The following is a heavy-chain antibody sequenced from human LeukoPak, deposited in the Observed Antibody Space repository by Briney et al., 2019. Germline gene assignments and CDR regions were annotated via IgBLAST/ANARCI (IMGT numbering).Heavy chain of an antibody. CDR2: ISSSSSYI. CDR1: GFTFSSYS. CDR3: ARDANFGEYYYDSSGYYDFDY. J-gene: IGHJ4*02. V-gene: IGHV3-21*01. Sequence: GALRLSCAASGFTFSSYSMNWVRQAPGKGLEWVSSISSSSSYIYYADSAKGRFTISRDNAKNSLYLQMNSLRAEDTAVYYCARDANFGEYYYDSSGYYDFDYWGQGTLVTVSS. D-gene: IGHD3-22*01.